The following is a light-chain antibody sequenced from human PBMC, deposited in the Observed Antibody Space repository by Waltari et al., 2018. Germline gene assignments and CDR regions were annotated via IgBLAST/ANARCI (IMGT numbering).Light chain of an antibody. CDR1: SSDGGGYNY. V-gene: IGLV2-14*01. Sequence: QSALTQPAAVSGSPGQAITISCPGTSSDGGGYNYVSWYQQHPGKAPKLMIYEVSNRPAGVSNRFSGSTSGNTASLTISGLQAEDEADYYCSSYTSSSTPYVFGTGTKVTVL. CDR3: SSYTSSSTPYV. CDR2: EVS. J-gene: IGLJ1*01.